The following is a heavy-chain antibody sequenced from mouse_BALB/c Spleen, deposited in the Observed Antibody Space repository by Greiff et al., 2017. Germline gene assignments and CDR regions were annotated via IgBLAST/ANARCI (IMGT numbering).Heavy chain of an antibody. D-gene: IGHD2-3*01. V-gene: IGHV1-15*01. CDR2: IDPETGGT. J-gene: IGHJ4*01. Sequence: QVQLQQSGAELVRPGASVTLSCKASGYTFTDYEMHWVKQTPVHGLEWIGAIDPETGGTAYNQKFKGKATLTADKSSSTAYMELRSLTSEDSAVYYCTRPYEDYAMDYWGQGTSVTVSS. CDR1: GYTFTDYE. CDR3: TRPYEDYAMDY.